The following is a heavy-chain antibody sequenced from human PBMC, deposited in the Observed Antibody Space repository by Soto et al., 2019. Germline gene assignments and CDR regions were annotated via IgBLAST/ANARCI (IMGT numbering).Heavy chain of an antibody. D-gene: IGHD5-18*01. CDR3: ARGGYSYGLGYYYYYYYMDV. J-gene: IGHJ6*03. CDR2: ISAYNGNT. V-gene: IGHV1-18*01. Sequence: ASVKVSCKASGYTFTSYGISWVRQAPGQGLEWMGWISAYNGNTNYAQKLQGRVTMTTDTSTSTAYMELRSLRSDDTAVYYCARGGYSYGLGYYYYYYYMDVWGKGTTVTVSS. CDR1: GYTFTSYG.